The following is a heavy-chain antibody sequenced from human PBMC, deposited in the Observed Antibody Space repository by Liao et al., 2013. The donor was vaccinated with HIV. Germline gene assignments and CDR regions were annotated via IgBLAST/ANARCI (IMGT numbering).Heavy chain of an antibody. V-gene: IGHV4-59*01. CDR3: TGSGNYYTRYYYYMDV. Sequence: QVQLQESGPGLVKPSETLSLTCTVSGGSISSYYWSWIRQPPGKGLEWIGYIFYSGSPNYNPSLKSRVTISVDTSKNQFSLKLSSVTAADTAVYYCTGSGNYYTRYYYYMDVW. CDR1: GGSISSYY. D-gene: IGHD3-10*01. J-gene: IGHJ6*03. CDR2: IFYSGSP.